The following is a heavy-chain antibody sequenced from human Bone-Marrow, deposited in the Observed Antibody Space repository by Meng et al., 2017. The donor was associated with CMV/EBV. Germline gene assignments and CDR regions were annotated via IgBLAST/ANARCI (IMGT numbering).Heavy chain of an antibody. Sequence: GESLKISCTASGFTFGDYAMSWVRQAPGKGLEWVGFIRSKAYGGTTEYAASVKGRFTISRDDSKSIAYLQMNSLKTEDTAVYYCTRGTQEWELLQAYYFDYWSQGTLVTFSS. J-gene: IGHJ4*02. CDR3: TRGTQEWELLQAYYFDY. V-gene: IGHV3-49*04. CDR1: GFTFGDYA. CDR2: IRSKAYGGTT. D-gene: IGHD1-26*01.